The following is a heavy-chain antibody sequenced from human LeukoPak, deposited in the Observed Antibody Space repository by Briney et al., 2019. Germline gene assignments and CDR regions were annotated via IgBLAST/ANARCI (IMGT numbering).Heavy chain of an antibody. J-gene: IGHJ4*02. CDR3: ARHGTEWFGELLTPYYFDY. CDR1: GGPVSSGSYH. CDR2: IYYSGST. D-gene: IGHD3-10*01. V-gene: IGHV4-61*01. Sequence: SETLSLTCTVSGGPVSSGSYHWSWIPQPPGKGLESVGYIYYSGSTNYNPSLKSRVTISVDTSKNQFSLKLSSVTAADTAVYYCARHGTEWFGELLTPYYFDYWGQGTLVTVSS.